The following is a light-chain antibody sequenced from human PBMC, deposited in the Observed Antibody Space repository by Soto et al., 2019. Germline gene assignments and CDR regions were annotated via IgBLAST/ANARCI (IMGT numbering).Light chain of an antibody. V-gene: IGKV3-11*01. CDR3: QQRSNWPIT. J-gene: IGKJ5*01. CDR1: QSVTKY. Sequence: EILFTQSPGTLSVSPGESGTLSCRASQSVTKYLVWYQQKPGQAPRLLISDASYRATGIPARFSGSGSGTDFTLTISSLEPEDFALYYCQQRSNWPITFGQGTRLEI. CDR2: DAS.